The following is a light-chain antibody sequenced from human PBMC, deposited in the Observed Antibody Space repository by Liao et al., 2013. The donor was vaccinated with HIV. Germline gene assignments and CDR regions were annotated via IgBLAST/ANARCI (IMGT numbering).Light chain of an antibody. CDR1: KLGDKY. Sequence: SYELTQPPSVSVSPGQTASITCSGDKLGDKYACWYQQKPGQAPVLVIYYDSDRPSGIPERFSGSNSGNTATLTISRVEAGDEADYYCQVWDSSSDHQVFGTGTKVTVL. CDR3: QVWDSSSDHQV. V-gene: IGLV3-1*01. CDR2: YDS. J-gene: IGLJ1*01.